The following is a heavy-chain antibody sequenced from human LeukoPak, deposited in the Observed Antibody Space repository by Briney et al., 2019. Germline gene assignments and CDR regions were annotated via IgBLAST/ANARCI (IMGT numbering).Heavy chain of an antibody. D-gene: IGHD3-10*01. V-gene: IGHV4-39*01. CDR3: ARGWRFGVPNWFDP. J-gene: IGHJ5*02. CDR1: GGSISSSSYY. Sequence: SETLSLTCTVSGGSISSSSYYWDWLRQPPGKGLEWIGSIYYSGSTYYNPSLKSRVTISVDTSKNQFSLKLSSVTAADTAVYYCARGWRFGVPNWFDPWGQGTLVTVSS. CDR2: IYYSGST.